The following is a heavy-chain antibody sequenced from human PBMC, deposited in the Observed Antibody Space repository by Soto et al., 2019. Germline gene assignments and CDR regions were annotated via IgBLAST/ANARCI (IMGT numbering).Heavy chain of an antibody. Sequence: SWVRQXPGKGLEWVSSIIVGGSYIYVTAGKGRFTIARDSSHNTVYLQLSSLTAEHTALYYSANATATVGVAFESCGQGTMVT. V-gene: IGHV3-23*01. CDR3: ANATATVGVAFES. CDR2: IIVGGSYI. J-gene: IGHJ3*02. D-gene: IGHD3-3*01.